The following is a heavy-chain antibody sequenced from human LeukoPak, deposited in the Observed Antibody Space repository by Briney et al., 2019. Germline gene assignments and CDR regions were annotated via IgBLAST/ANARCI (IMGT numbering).Heavy chain of an antibody. D-gene: IGHD3-10*01. Sequence: PGGSLRLSCAESGFTFSSYGMHRVRQAPGKGLEWVAFIRYDGSNKYYADSVKGRFTISRDNSKNTLYLQMNSLRAEDTAVYYCARDLNYYGSGSYYPYYCYYMDVWGKGTTVTISS. CDR2: IRYDGSNK. CDR3: ARDLNYYGSGSYYPYYCYYMDV. CDR1: GFTFSSYG. V-gene: IGHV3-30*02. J-gene: IGHJ6*03.